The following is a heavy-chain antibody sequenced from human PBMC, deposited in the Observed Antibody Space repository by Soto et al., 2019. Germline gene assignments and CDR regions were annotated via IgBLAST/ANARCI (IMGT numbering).Heavy chain of an antibody. V-gene: IGHV1-69*13. CDR3: AVHAAGLPFYYYGMDV. CDR2: IIPIFGTA. Sequence: SVKVSCKASGRTFSSYAISWVRQAPGQGLEWMGGIIPIFGTANYAQKFQGRVTITADESTSTAYMELSSLRSEDTAVYYCAVHAAGLPFYYYGMDVWGQGTTVTVSS. D-gene: IGHD6-13*01. J-gene: IGHJ6*02. CDR1: GRTFSSYA.